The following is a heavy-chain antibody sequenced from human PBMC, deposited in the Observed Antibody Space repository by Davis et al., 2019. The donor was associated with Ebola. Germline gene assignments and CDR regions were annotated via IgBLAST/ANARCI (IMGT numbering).Heavy chain of an antibody. CDR1: GGSISSYY. J-gene: IGHJ5*02. V-gene: IGHV4-59*05. Sequence: SETLSLTCTVSGGSISSYYWSWIRQPPGKGLEWIGSIYYSGSTYYNPSLKSRVTISVDTSKNQFSLKLSSVTAADTAVYYCARHYVATEAWGQGTLVTVSS. D-gene: IGHD5-12*01. CDR2: IYYSGST. CDR3: ARHYVATEA.